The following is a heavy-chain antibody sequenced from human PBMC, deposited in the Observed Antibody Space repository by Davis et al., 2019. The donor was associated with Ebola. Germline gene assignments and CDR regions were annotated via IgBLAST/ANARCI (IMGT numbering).Heavy chain of an antibody. Sequence: AASVKVSCKASGYTFTNYFMHWVRQAPGQGLEWMGIINPRGGSTSYAQKFQGRVTMTRDTSTSTVCMELSSLRSEDTAVYYCARGERLLRGDYWGQGTLVTVSS. V-gene: IGHV1-46*01. J-gene: IGHJ4*02. CDR1: GYTFTNYF. CDR2: INPRGGST. CDR3: ARGERLLRGDY. D-gene: IGHD1-26*01.